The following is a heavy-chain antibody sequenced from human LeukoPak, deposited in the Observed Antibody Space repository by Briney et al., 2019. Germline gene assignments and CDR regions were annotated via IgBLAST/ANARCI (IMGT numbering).Heavy chain of an antibody. Sequence: ASVKLSCKASGYTYTSYGIIWLRQAPGQGLEWMGLISAYNGNTNYAQKVQGRVTMTTDKSTSPASMGLRSLRSDDPAVYYCARETTVTSQHFDYWGQGNLVTVSS. J-gene: IGHJ4*02. CDR1: GYTYTSYG. CDR2: ISAYNGNT. V-gene: IGHV1-18*01. CDR3: ARETTVTSQHFDY. D-gene: IGHD4-17*01.